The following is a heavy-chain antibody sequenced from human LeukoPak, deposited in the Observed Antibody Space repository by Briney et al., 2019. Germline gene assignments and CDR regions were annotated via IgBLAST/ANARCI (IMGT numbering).Heavy chain of an antibody. CDR2: ISGSGGST. J-gene: IGHJ4*02. V-gene: IGHV3-23*01. D-gene: IGHD6-6*01. CDR1: GFTFSSYA. CDR3: ARVQEAARLEGYFDY. Sequence: SGGSLRLSCAASGFTFSSYAMSWVRQAPGKGLEWVSAISGSGGSTYYADSVKGRFTISRDNSKNTLYLQMNSLKSEDTAVYYCARVQEAARLEGYFDYWGQGTLVTVSS.